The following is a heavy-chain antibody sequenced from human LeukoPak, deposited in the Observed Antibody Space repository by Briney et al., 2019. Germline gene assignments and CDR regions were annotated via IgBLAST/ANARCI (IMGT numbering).Heavy chain of an antibody. V-gene: IGHV1-69*13. CDR2: IIPIFGTA. J-gene: IGHJ6*03. CDR1: GGTFSSYA. CDR3: ARPRRNSYYMDV. Sequence: SVKVSCKASGGTFSSYAISWVRQAPGQGLEWMGGIIPIFGTANYAQKFQGRVTITADESTSTAYMELSSLRSENTAVYYCARPRRNSYYMDVWGKGTTVTVSS.